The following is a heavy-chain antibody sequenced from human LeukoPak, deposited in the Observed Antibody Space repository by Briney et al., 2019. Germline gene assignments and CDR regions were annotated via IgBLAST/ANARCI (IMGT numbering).Heavy chain of an antibody. V-gene: IGHV4-4*07. J-gene: IGHJ3*02. D-gene: IGHD2-2*01. CDR2: NYPSGST. CDR3: AREGYIVVVPATIGDPQDETFDI. CDR1: GGSISRYY. Sequence: PSETLSLTCTVSGGSISRYYWTWIRQPAGEGLEWIGRNYPSGSTNNNPSLKSRVTMSVDTSRNQFSLKLNSVTAADTAVYYCAREGYIVVVPATIGDPQDETFDIWGQGTMVTVSS.